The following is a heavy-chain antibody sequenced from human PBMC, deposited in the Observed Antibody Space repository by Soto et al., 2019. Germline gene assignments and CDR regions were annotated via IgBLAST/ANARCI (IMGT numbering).Heavy chain of an antibody. CDR2: IRVSGYT. D-gene: IGHD6-13*01. CDR1: GGSISSGYYH. V-gene: IGHV4-31*03. Sequence: KTSETLSLTCTVSGGSISSGYYHWSWVRQLPGEGLEWIGYIRVSGYTQYNPSLQSRLTTSVDASNNQFSLRLTSVTAADTAVYYCATYAEAAGGTGSWGQGTLVTVSS. CDR3: ATYAEAAGGTGS. J-gene: IGHJ4*02.